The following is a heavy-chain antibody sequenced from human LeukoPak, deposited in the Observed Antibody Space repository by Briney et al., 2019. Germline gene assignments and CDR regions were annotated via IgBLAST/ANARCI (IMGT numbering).Heavy chain of an antibody. CDR1: GASISDSF. CDR3: ARVRPRSSGWYEYFDY. Sequence: SETLSLTCTVSGASISDSFWNWIRQPPGKGLEWIGSISPSGSATYNPSLKSRVTMSVDTSKNQFSLKLSSVTAADTAVYYCARVRPRSSGWYEYFDYWGQGTLVTVSS. J-gene: IGHJ4*02. D-gene: IGHD6-19*01. CDR2: ISPSGSA. V-gene: IGHV4-59*12.